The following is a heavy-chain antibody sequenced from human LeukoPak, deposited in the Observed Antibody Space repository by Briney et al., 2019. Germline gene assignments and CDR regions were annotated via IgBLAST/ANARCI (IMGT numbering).Heavy chain of an antibody. D-gene: IGHD1-26*01. V-gene: IGHV3-53*01. CDR1: GFTVSSNY. CDR3: ASRPSGDGGY. Sequence: PGGPLRLSCAASGFTVSSNYMNWVRQAPGKGLEWVSVIYSGGATYYADSVKGRFTISRDNSKNTLYLQMNSLRAEDTAVYYCASRPSGDGGYWGQGTLVTVSS. CDR2: IYSGGAT. J-gene: IGHJ4*02.